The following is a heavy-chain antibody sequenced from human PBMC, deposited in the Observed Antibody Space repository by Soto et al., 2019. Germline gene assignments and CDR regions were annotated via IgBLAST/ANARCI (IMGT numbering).Heavy chain of an antibody. Sequence: GASVKVSCKASGYTFTSYGISWVRQAPGQGLEWMGWISAYNGNTNYAQKLQGRVTMTTDTSTSTAYMELRSLRSDDTAVYYCARSPEWLPPEWFDPWGQGTLVTVSS. V-gene: IGHV1-18*01. CDR3: ARSPEWLPPEWFDP. J-gene: IGHJ5*02. CDR1: GYTFTSYG. CDR2: ISAYNGNT. D-gene: IGHD5-12*01.